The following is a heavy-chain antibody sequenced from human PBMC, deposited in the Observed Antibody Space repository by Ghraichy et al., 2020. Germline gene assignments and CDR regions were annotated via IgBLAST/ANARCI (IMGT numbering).Heavy chain of an antibody. J-gene: IGHJ4*02. CDR3: ARGQPYTYSHFDY. D-gene: IGHD2-2*02. CDR1: GGSFSGYY. Sequence: SETLSLTCAVYGGSFSGYYWSWIRQPPGKGLEWIGEINHSGSTNYNPSLKSRVTISVDTSKNQFSLKLSSVTAADTAVYYCARGQPYTYSHFDYWGQGTLVTVSS. V-gene: IGHV4-34*01. CDR2: INHSGST.